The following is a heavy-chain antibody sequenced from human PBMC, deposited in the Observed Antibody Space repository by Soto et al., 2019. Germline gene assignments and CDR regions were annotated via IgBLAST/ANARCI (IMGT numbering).Heavy chain of an antibody. Sequence: SVKVSCKASGGTFSSYAISWVRQAPGQGLEWMGGIIPIFGTANYAQKFQGRVTITADESTSTAYMELSSLRSEDTAVYYCAAQEGVTAVSYYYGMDVWGQGTKVTVYS. CDR3: AAQEGVTAVSYYYGMDV. V-gene: IGHV1-69*13. D-gene: IGHD2-2*01. CDR1: GGTFSSYA. J-gene: IGHJ6*02. CDR2: IIPIFGTA.